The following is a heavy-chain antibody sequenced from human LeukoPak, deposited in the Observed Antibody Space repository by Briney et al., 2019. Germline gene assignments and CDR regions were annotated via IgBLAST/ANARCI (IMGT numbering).Heavy chain of an antibody. J-gene: IGHJ4*02. CDR2: INPNSGDT. CDR3: ARDYCSSTSCLFDY. D-gene: IGHD2-2*01. CDR1: GYTLTGYR. V-gene: IGHV1-2*06. Sequence: ASVKVSCKASGYTLTGYRMHWVRQAPGQGLEWMGRINPNSGDTNYAQKFQGRVTMTRDTSISTAYVELSRLRSDDTAVYYCARDYCSSTSCLFDYWGQGTLVTVSS.